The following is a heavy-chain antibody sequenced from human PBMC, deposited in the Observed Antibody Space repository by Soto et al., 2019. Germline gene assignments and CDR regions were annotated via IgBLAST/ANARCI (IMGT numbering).Heavy chain of an antibody. D-gene: IGHD2-15*01. V-gene: IGHV3-7*03. CDR1: GFTFSSYW. CDR3: AARRYCSGGGCYCPDH. J-gene: IGHJ4*02. CDR2: IKQDGSEK. Sequence: PGGSLRLSCAASGFTFSSYWMSWVRQAPGKGLEWVADIKQDGSEKYYVDSVKGRFTISRDNAKNSLYLQMNSLRVEDTAVYYCAARRYCSGGGCYCPDHWGQGTLVTVSS.